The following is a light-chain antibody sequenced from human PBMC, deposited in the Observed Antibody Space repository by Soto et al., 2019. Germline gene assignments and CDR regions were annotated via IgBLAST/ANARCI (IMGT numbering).Light chain of an antibody. J-gene: IGKJ1*01. Sequence: DIVMTQSPDSLAVSLGERAAINCTSSQSVLHSSNNKNYLAWYQQKPGQPPKLLIYWASTRESGVPDRFSGRGCGKDYIRTISSLQAEYVGEYYWRPYFGPPQTLGQGTKVEI. CDR1: QSVLHSSNNKNY. V-gene: IGKV4-1*01. CDR2: WAS. CDR3: RPYFGPPQT.